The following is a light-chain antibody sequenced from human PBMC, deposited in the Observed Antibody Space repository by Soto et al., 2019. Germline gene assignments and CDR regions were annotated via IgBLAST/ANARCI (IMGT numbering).Light chain of an antibody. Sequence: VLAQPASVSGSPGQSITISCTGTSSDVGSYNLVSWYQQHPGKAPKLMIYEGSKRPPGVSNRFSGSKSGNTASLTISGLQAEDEADYYCCSYAGSSTYLFCTGTTFTVL. CDR1: SSDVGSYNL. J-gene: IGLJ1*01. V-gene: IGLV2-23*01. CDR3: CSYAGSSTYL. CDR2: EGS.